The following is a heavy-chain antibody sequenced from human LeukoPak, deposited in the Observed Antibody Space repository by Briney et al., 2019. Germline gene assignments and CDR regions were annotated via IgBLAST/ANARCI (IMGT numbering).Heavy chain of an antibody. D-gene: IGHD2-21*02. CDR3: ARDQQLAYCGGDCYPAN. J-gene: IGHJ4*02. CDR2: IYTSGST. V-gene: IGHV4-61*02. CDR1: GGSISSGGYY. Sequence: SETVSLTCTVSGGSISSGGYYWSWIRQPAGKGLEWIGRIYTSGSTDYNPSLKSRVTISLETSKNQFSLNLSSVTAADTAVYFCARDQQLAYCGGDCYPANWGQGTLVTVSS.